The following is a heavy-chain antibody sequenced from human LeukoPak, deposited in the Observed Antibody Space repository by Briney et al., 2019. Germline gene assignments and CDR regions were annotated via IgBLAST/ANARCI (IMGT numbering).Heavy chain of an antibody. CDR3: ARGRTFDN. Sequence: SETLSLTCTVSRGSISSYYWSWIRQPPGKGLEWIGYIEYTGSTNYNPSLKSRVTISVDTSKNQFSLRLRSVTAADTAVYYCARGRTFDNWGQGTLVTVSS. CDR2: IEYTGST. V-gene: IGHV4-59*01. J-gene: IGHJ4*02. CDR1: RGSISSYY.